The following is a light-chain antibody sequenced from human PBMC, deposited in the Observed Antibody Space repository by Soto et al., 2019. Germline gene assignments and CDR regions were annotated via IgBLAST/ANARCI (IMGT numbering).Light chain of an antibody. CDR2: DAP. CDR3: QHNNGYSWT. V-gene: IGKV1-9*01. J-gene: IGKJ1*01. Sequence: DIQLTQSPSFLSASVGDRVTITCRASQGISSYLAWYQQKPGKAPKVLIYDAPSLESGVPSRFSGSGSGTEFTLTISSLQPDDFATYYCQHNNGYSWTFGQGTKVDVK. CDR1: QGISSY.